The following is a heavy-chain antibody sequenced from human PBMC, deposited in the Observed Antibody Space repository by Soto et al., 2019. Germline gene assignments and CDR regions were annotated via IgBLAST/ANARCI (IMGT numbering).Heavy chain of an antibody. CDR1: GGSISSSSYY. CDR3: ARAAENSGWFGP. D-gene: IGHD6-25*01. CDR2: IYYSGST. J-gene: IGHJ5*02. V-gene: IGHV4-39*07. Sequence: ASETLSLTCTVSGGSISSSSYYWGWIRQPPGKGLEWIGSIYYSGSTYYNPSLKSRVTISVDTSKNQFSLKLSSVTAADTAVYYCARAAENSGWFGPWGQGTLVTVSS.